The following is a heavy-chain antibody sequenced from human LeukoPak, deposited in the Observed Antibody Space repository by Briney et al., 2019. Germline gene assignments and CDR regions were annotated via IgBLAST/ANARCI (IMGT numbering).Heavy chain of an antibody. J-gene: IGHJ4*02. V-gene: IGHV3-23*01. CDR2: ISGSGGST. CDR1: GFTFSSYA. D-gene: IGHD3-22*01. CDR3: ARLTSSGYPFDS. Sequence: PGGSLRLSCAASGFTFSSYAMSWVRQAPGKGLEWVSAISGSGGSTYYADSAKGRFTISRDNAKNSLYLQMNSLRAEDTAVYYCARLTSSGYPFDSWGQGTLVTVSS.